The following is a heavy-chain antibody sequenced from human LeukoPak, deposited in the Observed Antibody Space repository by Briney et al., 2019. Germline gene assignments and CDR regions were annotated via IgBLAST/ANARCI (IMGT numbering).Heavy chain of an antibody. Sequence: GGSLRLSCVASGITFSNSWMGWVRQAPGKGLEWVADIKEDDSEKNYVDSVKGRFTISRDNAKSSVYLQMNSLRADDTAVYYCGRGSGWIFDYWGQGTLVTVSS. CDR2: IKEDDSEK. D-gene: IGHD6-19*01. CDR3: GRGSGWIFDY. J-gene: IGHJ4*02. V-gene: IGHV3-7*01. CDR1: GITFSNSW.